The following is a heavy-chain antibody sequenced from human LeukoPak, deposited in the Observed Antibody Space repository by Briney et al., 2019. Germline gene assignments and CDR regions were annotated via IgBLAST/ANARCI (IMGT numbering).Heavy chain of an antibody. J-gene: IGHJ6*03. V-gene: IGHV1-69*05. D-gene: IGHD2-8*01. Sequence: GASVKVSCKASGGTFSSYGISWVRQAPGQGLEWMGRIIPIFGTANYAQKFQGRVTITTDESTSTAYMELSSLRSEDTAVYYCASTLETYGLWGYYMDVWGKGTTVTVSS. CDR1: GGTFSSYG. CDR3: ASTLETYGLWGYYMDV. CDR2: IIPIFGTA.